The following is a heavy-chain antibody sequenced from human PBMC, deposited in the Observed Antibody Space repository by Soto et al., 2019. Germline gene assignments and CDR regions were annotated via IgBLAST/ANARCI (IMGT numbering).Heavy chain of an antibody. D-gene: IGHD3-3*01. CDR2: IYYSGST. J-gene: IGHJ6*02. CDR1: GGSISSGGYY. V-gene: IGHV4-31*03. Sequence: QVQLQESGPGLVKPSQTLSLTFTVSGGSISSGGYYWSWIRQHPGKGLEWIGYIYYSGSTYYNPSLKSRVTISVDTSKNQFSLKLSSVTAADTAVYYCARGFVYYYGMDVWGQGTTVTVSS. CDR3: ARGFVYYYGMDV.